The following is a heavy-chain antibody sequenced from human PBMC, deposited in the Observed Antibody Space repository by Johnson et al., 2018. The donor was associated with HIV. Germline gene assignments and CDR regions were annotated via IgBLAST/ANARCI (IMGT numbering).Heavy chain of an antibody. J-gene: IGHJ3*02. Sequence: QVQLVESGGGLVQPGGSLRLSCSASGFTFSSYGMHWVRQAPGKGLEWVSAISGSGGSTYYPGSVKGRFTISRDNSKNTLYLQMNSLRAEDTAVYYCAKDSYINGAFDIWGQGTMVTVSS. V-gene: IGHV3-NL1*01. CDR2: ISGSGGST. D-gene: IGHD3-16*01. CDR1: GFTFSSYG. CDR3: AKDSYINGAFDI.